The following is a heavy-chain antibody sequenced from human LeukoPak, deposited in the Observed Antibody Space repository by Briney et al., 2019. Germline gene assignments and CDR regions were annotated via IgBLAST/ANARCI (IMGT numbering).Heavy chain of an antibody. CDR1: GGTFSSYA. Sequence: SVKVSCKASGGTFSSYAISWVRQAPGQGLDWMGGIIPIFGTANYAQKFQGRVTITADESTSTAYMELSSLRSEDTAVYYCATPHIVVVPAAMEDYYYGMDVWGKGTTVTVSS. D-gene: IGHD2-2*01. V-gene: IGHV1-69*13. J-gene: IGHJ6*04. CDR2: IIPIFGTA. CDR3: ATPHIVVVPAAMEDYYYGMDV.